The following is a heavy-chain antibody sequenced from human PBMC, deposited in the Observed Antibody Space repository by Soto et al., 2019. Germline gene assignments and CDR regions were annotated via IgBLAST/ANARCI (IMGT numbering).Heavy chain of an antibody. Sequence: VQLEESGGCLIQPGGSLRLSCTASGLSVRNNYMSWVRQAPGMGLEWVSVIYNDGTTYYADSVKGRFTLSRDTSKNTLSLQMDSLRAEDTAVYYCVRPLPSGRNYGMDVWGQGTTVTVSS. CDR2: IYNDGTT. CDR1: GLSVRNNY. D-gene: IGHD3-10*01. CDR3: VRPLPSGRNYGMDV. J-gene: IGHJ6*02. V-gene: IGHV3-53*01.